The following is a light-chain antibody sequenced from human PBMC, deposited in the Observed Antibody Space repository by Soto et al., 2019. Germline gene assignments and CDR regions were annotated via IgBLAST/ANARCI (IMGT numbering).Light chain of an antibody. CDR1: QSISSY. J-gene: IGKJ1*01. Sequence: DMQMTHSPSSLSASVGDSVTITCRASQSISSYLNWHQQTPGKAPKALIYKASSLESGVPSRLSGSGSGTEFTLTISSLQPDDSATYYCQQYNSYWTFGQGTKVDI. CDR2: KAS. V-gene: IGKV1-5*03. CDR3: QQYNSYWT.